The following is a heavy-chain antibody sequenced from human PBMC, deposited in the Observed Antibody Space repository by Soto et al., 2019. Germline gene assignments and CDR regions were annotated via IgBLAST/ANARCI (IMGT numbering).Heavy chain of an antibody. V-gene: IGHV3-48*01. CDR2: ISSSSSTI. Sequence: GGSLRLSCAASGFTFSSYSMNWVRQAPGKGLEWVSYISSSSSTIYYADSVKGRFTISRDNAKNSLYLQMNSLRAEDTAVYYCARDAYSPEWLRDDAFDIWGQGTMVTVSS. D-gene: IGHD5-12*01. CDR3: ARDAYSPEWLRDDAFDI. CDR1: GFTFSSYS. J-gene: IGHJ3*02.